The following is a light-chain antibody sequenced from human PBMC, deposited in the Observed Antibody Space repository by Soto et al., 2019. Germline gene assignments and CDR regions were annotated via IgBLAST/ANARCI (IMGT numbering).Light chain of an antibody. CDR3: SSYVSSKTYV. CDR2: EVI. Sequence: QSALTQPASVSGSPGQSITISCTGTRIDVGGYDYVSWYQQHPGKAPKLMIYEVINRPSGVSSRFSGSKSGNTASLTISGLQAEEEADYYCSSYVSSKTYVFGTGTKLTVL. V-gene: IGLV2-14*01. J-gene: IGLJ1*01. CDR1: RIDVGGYDY.